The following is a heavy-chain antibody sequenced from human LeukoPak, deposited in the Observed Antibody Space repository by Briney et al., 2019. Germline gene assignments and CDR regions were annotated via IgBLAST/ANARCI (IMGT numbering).Heavy chain of an antibody. V-gene: IGHV1-3*01. J-gene: IGHJ4*02. CDR3: ARDQGYSYGHNPIFDY. CDR2: INAGNGNT. D-gene: IGHD5-18*01. Sequence: ASVKVSCKASGYTFTSYAMHWVRQAPGQRLEWMGWINAGNGNTKYSQKFQGRVTITRDTSASTAYMELSSLRSEDTAVYYCARDQGYSYGHNPIFDYWGQGTLVTVSS. CDR1: GYTFTSYA.